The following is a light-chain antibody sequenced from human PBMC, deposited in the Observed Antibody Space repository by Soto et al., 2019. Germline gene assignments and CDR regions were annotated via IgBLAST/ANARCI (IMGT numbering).Light chain of an antibody. CDR2: RNN. V-gene: IGLV1-47*01. Sequence: QAVVTQPPSASGTPGQRVTISCSGSSSNIGSRYVYWYQQLPGTAPKLLIYRNNQRPSGVPDRFSGSKSGTSASLAISGLRSEDESDYSCAVWDDSLSGVVFGGGTKLTVL. CDR1: SSNIGSRY. CDR3: AVWDDSLSGVV. J-gene: IGLJ2*01.